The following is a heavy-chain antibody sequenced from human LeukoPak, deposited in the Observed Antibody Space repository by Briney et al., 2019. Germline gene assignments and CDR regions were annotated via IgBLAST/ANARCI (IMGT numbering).Heavy chain of an antibody. D-gene: IGHD2-2*01. Sequence: GASVKVSCKASGGTFSSYAISWVRQAPGQGLEWMGGIIPIFGTANYAQKFQGRVKITTDESTSTAYMELSSLRSEDTAVYYCATRSYCSSTSCYHAFDIWGQGTMVTVSS. CDR2: IIPIFGTA. CDR1: GGTFSSYA. J-gene: IGHJ3*02. CDR3: ATRSYCSSTSCYHAFDI. V-gene: IGHV1-69*05.